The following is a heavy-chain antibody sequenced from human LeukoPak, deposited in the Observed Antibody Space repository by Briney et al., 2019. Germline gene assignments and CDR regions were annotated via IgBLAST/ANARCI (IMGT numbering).Heavy chain of an antibody. Sequence: PGGSLRLSCEAFGFTFSIYDMYWVRQAPGKGLECVASISRNSGDYTLYAASVKGRFTISRDNAKNSLYLQINSLRAEDTAVYYCARDQQWLATDYWGQGTLVTVSS. J-gene: IGHJ4*02. D-gene: IGHD6-19*01. CDR1: GFTFSIYD. CDR3: ARDQQWLATDY. CDR2: ISRNSGDYT. V-gene: IGHV3-21*01.